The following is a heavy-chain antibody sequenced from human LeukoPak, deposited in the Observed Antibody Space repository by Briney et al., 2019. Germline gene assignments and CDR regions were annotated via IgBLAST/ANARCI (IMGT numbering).Heavy chain of an antibody. V-gene: IGHV1-2*02. Sequence: ASVKVSCKASGYTFTGYYMHWVRQAPGQGLEWMGWINPNSGGTNYAQKFQGRVTMTRDTSISTAHMELSRLRSDDTAIYYCARGVTARGFYYYMDVWGKGTTVTISS. D-gene: IGHD2-21*02. CDR2: INPNSGGT. CDR1: GYTFTGYY. J-gene: IGHJ6*03. CDR3: ARGVTARGFYYYMDV.